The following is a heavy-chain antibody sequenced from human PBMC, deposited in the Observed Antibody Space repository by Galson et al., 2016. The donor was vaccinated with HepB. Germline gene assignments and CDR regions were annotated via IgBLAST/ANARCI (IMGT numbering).Heavy chain of an antibody. J-gene: IGHJ4*02. CDR1: GFTFSSYG. V-gene: IGHV3-30*18. D-gene: IGHD3-3*01. Sequence: SLRLSCAASGFTFSSYGMHWVRQAPGKGLEWVAVISYDGSNKYYADSVKGRFTISRDNSMNTLYLQMNSLRAEDTAVYYCAKDITVGYDFWSGYYRWGQGTLVTVSS. CDR3: AKDITVGYDFWSGYYR. CDR2: ISYDGSNK.